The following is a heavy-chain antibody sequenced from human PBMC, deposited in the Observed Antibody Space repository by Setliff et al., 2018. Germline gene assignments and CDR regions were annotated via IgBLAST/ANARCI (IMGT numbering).Heavy chain of an antibody. CDR1: GDS. CDR2: IYISGST. J-gene: IGHJ3*02. Sequence: SETLSLTCTVSGDSWSWIRQPAGKGLEWIGRIYISGSTNFNPSLKSRVTMSVDMSKNQISLRLSSLTAADTAVYYCARDHLIRSRISMSYWSDIWGQGTMVTVSS. CDR3: ARDHLIRSRISMSYWSDI. V-gene: IGHV4-4*07. D-gene: IGHD3-10*02.